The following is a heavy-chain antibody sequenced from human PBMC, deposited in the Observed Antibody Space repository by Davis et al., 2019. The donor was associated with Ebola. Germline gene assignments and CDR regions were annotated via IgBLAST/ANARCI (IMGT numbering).Heavy chain of an antibody. CDR1: GYTFTSYD. CDR2: MNPNSGNT. J-gene: IGHJ6*02. V-gene: IGHV1-8*01. D-gene: IGHD5-24*01. CDR3: AREMATLGYDYYYGMDV. Sequence: ASVKVSCKASGYTFTSYDINWVRQATGQGLEWMGWMNPNSGNTGYAQKFQGRVTMTRNTSISTAYMELSSLRSEDTAVYYCAREMATLGYDYYYGMDVWGQGTTVTVSS.